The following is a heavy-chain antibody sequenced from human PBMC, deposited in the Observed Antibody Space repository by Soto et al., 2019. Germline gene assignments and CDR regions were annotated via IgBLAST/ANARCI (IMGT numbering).Heavy chain of an antibody. CDR1: GFTFSSYW. Sequence: GGSLRLSCAASGFTFSSYWMHWVRQAPGKGLVWVSRINSDGSSTSYADSVKGRFTISRDNAKNTLYLQMNSLRAEDTAVYYCARESKIHDYGGNSFDYWGQGTLVTVSS. V-gene: IGHV3-74*01. D-gene: IGHD4-17*01. J-gene: IGHJ4*02. CDR2: INSDGSST. CDR3: ARESKIHDYGGNSFDY.